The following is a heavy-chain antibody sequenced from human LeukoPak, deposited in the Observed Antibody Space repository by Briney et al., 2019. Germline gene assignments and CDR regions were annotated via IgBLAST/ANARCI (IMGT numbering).Heavy chain of an antibody. CDR3: ARDGHRRYYYESSDYRFDY. V-gene: IGHV1-46*01. D-gene: IGHD3-22*01. Sequence: GASVKVSCKASGYTFTSYGISWVRQAPGQGLEWMGLINPSGSSTIYTQKFQGRATMTRDMSTSTDYMELSSLRSDDTAVYYCARDGHRRYYYESSDYRFDYWGQGTLVTVSS. CDR1: GYTFTSYG. CDR2: INPSGSST. J-gene: IGHJ4*02.